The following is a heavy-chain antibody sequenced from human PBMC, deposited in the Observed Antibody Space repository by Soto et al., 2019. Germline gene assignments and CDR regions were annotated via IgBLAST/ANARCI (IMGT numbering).Heavy chain of an antibody. D-gene: IGHD5-12*01. CDR2: IYSGGST. CDR1: GGSVSSYY. V-gene: IGHV4-59*08. J-gene: IGHJ4*02. Sequence: SXTLSLTCTVSGGSVSSYYWSWIRQPPVNGLEWIGYIYSGGSTNSNPSPKSPVTISVDTSKNQFSLKLSSVTAADTAVYYCAKNNIVATISYFDSWGQGTLVTVSS. CDR3: AKNNIVATISYFDS.